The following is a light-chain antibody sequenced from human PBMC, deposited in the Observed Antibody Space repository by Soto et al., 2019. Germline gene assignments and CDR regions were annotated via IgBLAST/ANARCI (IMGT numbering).Light chain of an antibody. CDR3: GADHGSGSNFLYV. CDR1: SGYSNYK. Sequence: QPVLTPPPSASASLGASVPLTCTLSSGYSNYKVDWYQQRPGKGPRFVMRVGTGGIVGSKGDGIPDRFSVLGSGLTRYLTIKNIQEEDESDYHCGADHGSGSNFLYVFVTGTKLTVL. J-gene: IGLJ1*01. CDR2: VGTGGIVG. V-gene: IGLV9-49*01.